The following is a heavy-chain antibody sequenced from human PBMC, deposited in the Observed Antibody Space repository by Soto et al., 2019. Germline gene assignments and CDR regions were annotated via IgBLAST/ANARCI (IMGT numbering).Heavy chain of an antibody. D-gene: IGHD3-3*01. CDR1: GGTFSSYA. CDR3: ARAREYYDFWSGKNYYGMDV. J-gene: IGHJ6*02. CDR2: IIPIFGTA. V-gene: IGHV1-69*01. Sequence: QVQLVQSGAEVKKPGSSVKVSCKASGGTFSSYAISWVRQAPGQGLEWMGGIIPIFGTANYAQKFQGRVTITADESTSTAYMELSSLRSEDTAVYYCARAREYYDFWSGKNYYGMDVWGHGTTVTVSS.